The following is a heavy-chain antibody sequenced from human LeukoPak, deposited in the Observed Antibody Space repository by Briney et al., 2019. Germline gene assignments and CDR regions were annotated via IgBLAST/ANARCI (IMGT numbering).Heavy chain of an antibody. CDR1: GYTFTGYY. V-gene: IGHV1-2*02. Sequence: GASVKVSCKASGYTFTGYYMHWVRQAPGQGLEWMGWINPNSGGTNYAQKFQGRVTMTRDTSISTAYMELSRLRSDDTAVYYCARVRNRAYSGSYCFDYWGQGTLVTVSS. CDR3: ARVRNRAYSGSYCFDY. CDR2: INPNSGGT. D-gene: IGHD1-26*01. J-gene: IGHJ4*02.